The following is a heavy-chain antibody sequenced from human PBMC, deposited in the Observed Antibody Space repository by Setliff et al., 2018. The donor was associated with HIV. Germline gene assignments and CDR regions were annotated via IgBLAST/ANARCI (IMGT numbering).Heavy chain of an antibody. V-gene: IGHV4-61*02. CDR1: GGSIGSGSYY. Sequence: PSETLSLTCTVSGGSIGSGSYYWTWIRQPAGKGLEWIGRIYTSGSTNYNPSLKSRVTISVDTSKNHFSLKLRSVTAADTAVYYCAQLGMVDDFDYWGQGTLVTVSS. CDR3: AQLGMVDDFDY. J-gene: IGHJ4*02. CDR2: IYTSGST. D-gene: IGHD1-1*01.